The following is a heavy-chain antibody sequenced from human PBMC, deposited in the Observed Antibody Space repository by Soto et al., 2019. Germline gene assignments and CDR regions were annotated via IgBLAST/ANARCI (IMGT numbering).Heavy chain of an antibody. Sequence: GGSLRLSCAASGFTFDDYAMHWVRQAPGKGLEWVSLISWDGGSTYYADSVKGRFTISRDNSKNSLYLQMNSLRAEDTALYYCAKELESGSYYYYYGMDVWGQGTTVTVSS. CDR1: GFTFDDYA. V-gene: IGHV3-43D*03. CDR3: AKELESGSYYYYYGMDV. CDR2: ISWDGGST. J-gene: IGHJ6*02. D-gene: IGHD1-26*01.